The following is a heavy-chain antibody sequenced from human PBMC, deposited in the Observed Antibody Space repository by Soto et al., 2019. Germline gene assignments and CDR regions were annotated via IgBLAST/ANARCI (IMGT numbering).Heavy chain of an antibody. Sequence: QVQLQESGPGLVKPSETLSLTCTVSGGSIISNYWSWIRQPPGKGLEWIGYIYYSGSTNYNPSLKSRVTISVDTSKNQSALKLTSVTAADTAVYYCARDRDGGGCSDPWGQGTQVTVSS. CDR3: ARDRDGGGCSDP. D-gene: IGHD3-16*01. CDR2: IYYSGST. V-gene: IGHV4-59*01. J-gene: IGHJ5*02. CDR1: GGSIISNY.